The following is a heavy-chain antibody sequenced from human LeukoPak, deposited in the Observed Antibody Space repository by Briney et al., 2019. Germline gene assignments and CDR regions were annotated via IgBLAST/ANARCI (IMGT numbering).Heavy chain of an antibody. CDR3: ARDVEARISAAGTFDY. J-gene: IGHJ4*02. CDR1: GFTFSSYA. V-gene: IGHV3-23*01. Sequence: GGSLRLSCAASGFTFSSYAMSWVRQAPGKGLEWVSVISGLGGSTYYTDSVKGRFAISRDNSKNTLWLQMNSLRADDTAIYYCARDVEARISAAGTFDYWGQGSLVTVSS. CDR2: ISGLGGST. D-gene: IGHD6-13*01.